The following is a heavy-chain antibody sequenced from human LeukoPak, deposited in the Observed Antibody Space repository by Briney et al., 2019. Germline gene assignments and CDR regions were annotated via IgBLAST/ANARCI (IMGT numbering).Heavy chain of an antibody. J-gene: IGHJ6*04. V-gene: IGHV1-69*04. Sequence: SVKVSCMASGGTFSSYAISWVRPAPGRGLEWVGRIIPIFGIANYAQKFQGRVTITADKSTSTAYMEMNSLRSEDTAVYYCASGIMFGTTGTTHPKKYYYYGMDVWGKGTTVTVSS. CDR3: ASGIMFGTTGTTHPKKYYYYGMDV. CDR2: IIPIFGIA. CDR1: GGTFSSYA. D-gene: IGHD1-1*01.